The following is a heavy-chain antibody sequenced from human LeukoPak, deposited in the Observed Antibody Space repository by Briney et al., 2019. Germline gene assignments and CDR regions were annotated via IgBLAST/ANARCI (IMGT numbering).Heavy chain of an antibody. CDR3: ARGNYDFWSGYSDAFDI. J-gene: IGHJ3*02. V-gene: IGHV3-23*01. CDR1: GFTFSDYA. CDR2: INSGGAI. D-gene: IGHD3-3*01. Sequence: GGSLRLSCAASGFTFSDYAMTWVRQAPGKGLEWVSTINSGGAINYADSVKGRFTISRDNPKNTLYLQMNSLRAEDTAVYYCARGNYDFWSGYSDAFDIWGQGTMVTVSS.